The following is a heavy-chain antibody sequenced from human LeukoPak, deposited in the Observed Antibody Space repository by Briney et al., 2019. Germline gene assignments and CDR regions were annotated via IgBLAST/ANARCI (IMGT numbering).Heavy chain of an antibody. Sequence: GGSLRLSCAASGFTFSRYSMNWVRQAPGKGLEWVSSISRTSDYIHYADSVKGRFTISRDNTKNSLYLQMDSLTADDTAVYFCACLRGPSDYWGQGTLVTVSS. D-gene: IGHD4-17*01. J-gene: IGHJ4*02. CDR2: ISRTSDYI. V-gene: IGHV3-21*01. CDR3: ACLRGPSDY. CDR1: GFTFSRYS.